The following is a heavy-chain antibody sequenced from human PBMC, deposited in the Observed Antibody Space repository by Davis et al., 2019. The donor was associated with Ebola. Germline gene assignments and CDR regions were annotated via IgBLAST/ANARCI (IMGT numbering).Heavy chain of an antibody. CDR2: ISAYNGNT. J-gene: IGHJ4*02. Sequence: ASVKVSCKASGYTFTSYYMHWVRQAPGQGLEWMGWISAYNGNTNYAQKLQGRVTMTTDTSTSTAYMELRSLRSDDTAVYYCARAGGKDYGSGSYPTAHWGQGTLVTVSS. D-gene: IGHD3-10*01. CDR3: ARAGGKDYGSGSYPTAH. V-gene: IGHV1-18*04. CDR1: GYTFTSYY.